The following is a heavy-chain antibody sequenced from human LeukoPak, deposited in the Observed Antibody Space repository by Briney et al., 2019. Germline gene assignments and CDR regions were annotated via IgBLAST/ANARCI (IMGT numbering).Heavy chain of an antibody. D-gene: IGHD3-9*01. V-gene: IGHV3-33*01. CDR2: IWYDGSNK. Sequence: GGSLRLSCAASGFTFGSYGMHWVRQAPGKGLEWVAVIWYDGSNKYYADSVKGRFTISRDNSKNTLYLQMNSLTAEDTAVYYCAREGSGSFDIWGQGTKVTVSS. J-gene: IGHJ3*02. CDR1: GFTFGSYG. CDR3: AREGSGSFDI.